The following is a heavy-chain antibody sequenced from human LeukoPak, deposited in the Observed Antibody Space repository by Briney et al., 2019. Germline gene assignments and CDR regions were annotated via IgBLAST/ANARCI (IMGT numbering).Heavy chain of an antibody. D-gene: IGHD2-15*01. Sequence: PGGSLRLSCAASGFTFSSYSMNWVRQAPGKGLEWVSSISSSSYIYYADSVKGRFTISRDNAKNSLYLQMNSLRAEDTAVYYCARGSYCSGGSCYSGYWGQGTLVTVSS. CDR1: GFTFSSYS. CDR3: ARGSYCSGGSCYSGY. J-gene: IGHJ4*02. CDR2: ISSSSYI. V-gene: IGHV3-21*01.